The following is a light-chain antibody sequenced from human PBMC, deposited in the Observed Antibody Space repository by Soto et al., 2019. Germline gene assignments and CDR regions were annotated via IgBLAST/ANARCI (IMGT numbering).Light chain of an antibody. Sequence: ILLTQSPVTLALSPGERAVLSCRASQGVGTSLAWYQHKPGQAPRLFIYDASKRAPGIPARFSGSGSGTDFTLTISSLEPEDIAVYYCQVRDVWPSFGHGTKVDIK. V-gene: IGKV3-11*01. CDR2: DAS. CDR1: QGVGTS. J-gene: IGKJ1*01. CDR3: QVRDVWPS.